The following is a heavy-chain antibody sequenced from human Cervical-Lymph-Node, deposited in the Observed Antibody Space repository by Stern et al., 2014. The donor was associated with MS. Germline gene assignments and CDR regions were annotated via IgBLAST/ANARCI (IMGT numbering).Heavy chain of an antibody. V-gene: IGHV3-7*01. CDR2: IRQDGYDK. CDR1: GFSFGPSW. J-gene: IGHJ4*02. D-gene: IGHD2/OR15-2a*01. CDR3: ARDRRAFLDY. Sequence: EVQLVQSGGGLVQPGGSLRLSCVASGFSFGPSWMSWVRPPPGRGLEWVANIRQDGYDKFYVDSVKGRFTISRDNARNSLYLQMNSLTVADTAVYYCARDRRAFLDYWGQGTHVAVSS.